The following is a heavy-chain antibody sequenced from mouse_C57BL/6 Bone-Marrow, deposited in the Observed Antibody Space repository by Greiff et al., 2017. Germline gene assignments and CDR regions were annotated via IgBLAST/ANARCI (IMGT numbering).Heavy chain of an antibody. CDR1: GFTFSRYG. D-gene: IGHD4-1*01. CDR3: ARLGFPYDY. Sequence: EVKVVESGGDLVKPGGSLKLSCAASGFTFSRYGMSWVRQTPDKRLEWVATISSGGSYTYYPDSVKGRFTISRDNAKNTLYLQMSSLKSEDTAMYYCARLGFPYDYWGQGTTLTVSS. CDR2: ISSGGSYT. J-gene: IGHJ2*01. V-gene: IGHV5-6*01.